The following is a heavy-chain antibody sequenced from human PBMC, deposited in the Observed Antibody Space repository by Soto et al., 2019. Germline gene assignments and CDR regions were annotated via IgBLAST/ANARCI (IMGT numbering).Heavy chain of an antibody. CDR2: IIPIFGTA. Sequence: ASVKVSCKASGGTFSSYAISWVRQAPGQGLEWMVGIIPIFGTANYAQKFQGRVTITADESTSTAYMELSSLRSEDMAVYYCARYSSSPSGYYYGMDVWGQGTTVTVSS. V-gene: IGHV1-69*13. CDR3: ARYSSSPSGYYYGMDV. J-gene: IGHJ6*02. D-gene: IGHD6-6*01. CDR1: GGTFSSYA.